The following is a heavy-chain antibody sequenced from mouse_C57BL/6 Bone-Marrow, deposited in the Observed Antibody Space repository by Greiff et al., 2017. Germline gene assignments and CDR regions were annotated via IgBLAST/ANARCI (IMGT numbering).Heavy chain of an antibody. D-gene: IGHD1-1*01. J-gene: IGHJ4*01. CDR2: IDPNSGGT. V-gene: IGHV1-72*01. CDR3: AREGNYYGSAMDY. Sequence: QVQLQQPGAELVKPGASVKLSCKASGYTFTSYWMHWVKQRPGRGLEWIGRIDPNSGGTKYNEKFKSKATLTVDKPSSTAYMQLSSLTSGVSAVYYCAREGNYYGSAMDYWGQGTSVTVSS. CDR1: GYTFTSYW.